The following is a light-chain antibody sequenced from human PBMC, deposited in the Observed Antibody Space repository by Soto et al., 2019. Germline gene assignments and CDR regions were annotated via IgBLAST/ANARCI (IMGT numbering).Light chain of an antibody. CDR2: EVS. Sequence: QSALTQPASVSGSPGQSITISCTGTSSDVGGYNYVSWYQHHPVKAPKLLIYEVSNQPSGVSNRFSGSKSGNTAFLTISGLQVEDEADYYCSSYTSSSTVVFGGGTKLPVL. CDR3: SSYTSSSTVV. J-gene: IGLJ2*01. CDR1: SSDVGGYNY. V-gene: IGLV2-14*01.